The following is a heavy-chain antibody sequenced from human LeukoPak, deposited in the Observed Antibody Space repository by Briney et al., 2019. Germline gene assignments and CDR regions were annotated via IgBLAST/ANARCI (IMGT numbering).Heavy chain of an antibody. CDR2: ISAYNGNT. D-gene: IGHD2-2*01. V-gene: IGHV1-18*01. J-gene: IGHJ4*02. CDR3: ASDMGTGYCSSTSCYVY. CDR1: GYTFTSYG. Sequence: GASVKVSCKASGYTFTSYGISWVRQAPGQGLEWMGWISAYNGNTNYAQKLQGRVTMTTDTSTSTAYMELRSLRSDDTAVYYCASDMGTGYCSSTSCYVYWGQGTLVTVSS.